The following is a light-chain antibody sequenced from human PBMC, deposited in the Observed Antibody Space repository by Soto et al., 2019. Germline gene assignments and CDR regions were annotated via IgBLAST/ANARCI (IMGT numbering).Light chain of an antibody. CDR3: QQYMNLWT. Sequence: EIVMTQSPATLSVSPGERATLSCRASQSVSSNLAWYQQKPGQSPRLLIYGASTRATGVPARISGSGSGTVFTLTSSGLHDDVVAFYYYQQYMNLWTFGQGTKVEIK. V-gene: IGKV3-15*01. CDR1: QSVSSN. J-gene: IGKJ1*01. CDR2: GAS.